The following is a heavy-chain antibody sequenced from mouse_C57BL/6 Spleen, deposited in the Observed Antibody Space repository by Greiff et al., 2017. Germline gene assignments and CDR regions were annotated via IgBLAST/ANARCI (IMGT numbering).Heavy chain of an antibody. CDR2: INPNYGTT. J-gene: IGHJ4*01. CDR3: ERGVYYGNYEDAMDY. CDR1: GYSFTDYN. Sequence: LQESGPELVKPGASVKISCKASGYSFTDYNMNWVKQSNGKSLEWIGVINPNYGTTSYNQKFKGKATLTVDQSSSTAYMQLNSLTSEDSAVYYCERGVYYGNYEDAMDYWGQGTSVTVSS. D-gene: IGHD2-1*01. V-gene: IGHV1-39*01.